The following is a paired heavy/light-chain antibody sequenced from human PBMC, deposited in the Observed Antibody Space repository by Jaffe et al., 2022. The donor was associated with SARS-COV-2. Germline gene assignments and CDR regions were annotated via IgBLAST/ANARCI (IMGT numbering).Light chain of an antibody. Sequence: DIQMTQSPSTLSASVGDRVTITCRASQSISSWLAWYQQKPGKAPNLLIYKASSLESGVPSRFSGSGSGTEFTLTVSSLQPDDFATYYCQQYNNYPLTFGGGTKVEIK. CDR1: QSISSW. V-gene: IGKV1-5*03. CDR3: QQYNNYPLT. J-gene: IGKJ4*01. CDR2: KAS.
Heavy chain of an antibody. Sequence: EVQLVESGGGLVQPGGSLRLSCAASGFTFSGYAMSWVRQAPGKGLEWVSTISGSRDRIYSADSVKGRFTISRDNSKNTLYLQMDSLRAEDTAVYYCARDSNIVTGYPPEYWGQGTLVTVSS. V-gene: IGHV3-23*04. CDR1: GFTFSGYA. CDR3: ARDSNIVTGYPPEY. D-gene: IGHD3-9*01. CDR2: ISGSRDRI. J-gene: IGHJ4*02.